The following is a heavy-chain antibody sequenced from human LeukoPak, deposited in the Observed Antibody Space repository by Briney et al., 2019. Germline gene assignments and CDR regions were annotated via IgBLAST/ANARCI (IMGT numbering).Heavy chain of an antibody. V-gene: IGHV1-24*01. CDR3: ATGVSYYYDSSGYRFDY. J-gene: IGHJ4*02. D-gene: IGHD3-22*01. CDR1: GYTLTELS. Sequence: GASVKVSCKVSGYTLTELSMHWVRQAPGKVLEWMGGFDPEDGETIYAQKFQGRVTMTEDTSTDTAYMELSSLRSEDTAVYYCATGVSYYYDSSGYRFDYWGQGTLATVSS. CDR2: FDPEDGET.